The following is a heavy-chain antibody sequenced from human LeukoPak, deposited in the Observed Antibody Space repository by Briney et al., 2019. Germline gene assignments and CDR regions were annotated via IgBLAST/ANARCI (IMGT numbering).Heavy chain of an antibody. J-gene: IGHJ4*02. CDR1: GGSISSYY. CDR3: ARNPSAALLLPLGPDY. D-gene: IGHD3-22*01. CDR2: IYYSGST. V-gene: IGHV4-59*01. Sequence: SETLSLTCTVSGGSISSYYWSWIRQPPGKGLEWIGYIYYSGSTNYNPSLKSRVTISVDTSKNQFSLKLSSVTAADTAVYYCARNPSAALLLPLGPDYWGQGTLVTVSS.